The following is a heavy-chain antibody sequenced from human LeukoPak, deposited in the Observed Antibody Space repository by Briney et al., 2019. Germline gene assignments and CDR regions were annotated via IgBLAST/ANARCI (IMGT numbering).Heavy chain of an antibody. J-gene: IGHJ3*02. CDR2: TYYRSKWYN. D-gene: IGHD3-22*01. CDR3: ARSYYDSSGTRPPAAFDI. V-gene: IGHV6-1*01. CDR1: GDSVSSNSAA. Sequence: SQTLSLTCAITGDSVSSNSAAWNWIRQSPSRGLEWLGRTYYRSKWYNDYAVSVKSRITMNPDTSKNQFSLQLNSVTPEDTAVYYCARSYYDSSGTRPPAAFDIWGQGTMVTVSS.